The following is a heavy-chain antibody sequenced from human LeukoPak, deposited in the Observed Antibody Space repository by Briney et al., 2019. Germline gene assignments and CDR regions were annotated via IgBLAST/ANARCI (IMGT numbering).Heavy chain of an antibody. J-gene: IGHJ5*02. Sequence: PGGSLRLSCAASGFTFDDYAMHWVRQAPGKGLEWVSGISWNSGSIGYADSVKGRFTISRDNAKNSLYLQMYSLRAEDTALYYCAKDTAAAGTCWFDPWGQGTLVTVSS. CDR2: ISWNSGSI. CDR1: GFTFDDYA. CDR3: AKDTAAAGTCWFDP. D-gene: IGHD6-13*01. V-gene: IGHV3-9*01.